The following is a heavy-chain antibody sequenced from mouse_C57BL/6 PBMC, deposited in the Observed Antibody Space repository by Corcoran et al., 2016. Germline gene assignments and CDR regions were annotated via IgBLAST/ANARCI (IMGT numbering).Heavy chain of an antibody. J-gene: IGHJ4*01. Sequence: VQLQQAGPELVKAGASVKISCKASGYTFTADYITWVKQRPGQGLEWIGWMFPGRGSTYYNEKFKGKATRTVEKSSSTAYMLLSSLTSEDSAVYFCAGYDGYYYAMDYWGQGTSVTVSS. CDR1: GYTFTADY. CDR3: AGYDGYYYAMDY. V-gene: IGHV1-75*01. CDR2: MFPGRGST. D-gene: IGHD2-3*01.